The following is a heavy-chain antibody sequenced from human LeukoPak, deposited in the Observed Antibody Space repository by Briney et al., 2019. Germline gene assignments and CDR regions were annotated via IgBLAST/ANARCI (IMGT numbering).Heavy chain of an antibody. D-gene: IGHD1-26*01. CDR2: ISAYNGNT. CDR3: ARDQISGSYYGGHDY. J-gene: IGHJ4*02. CDR1: GGTFSSYA. V-gene: IGHV1-18*01. Sequence: ASVKVSCKASGGTFSSYAISWVRQAPGQGLEWMGWISAYNGNTNYAQKLQGRVTMTTDTSTSTAYMELRSLRSDDTAVYYCARDQISGSYYGGHDYWGQGTLVTVSS.